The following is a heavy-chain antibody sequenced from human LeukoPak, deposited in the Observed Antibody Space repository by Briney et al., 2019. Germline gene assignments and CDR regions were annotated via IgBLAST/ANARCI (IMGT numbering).Heavy chain of an antibody. V-gene: IGHV3-30*04. J-gene: IGHJ4*02. D-gene: IGHD6-19*01. CDR2: ISYDGGNK. CDR1: GFTFSSYA. Sequence: PGRSLRLSCAASGFTFSSYAMHWVRQAPGKGLEWVAVISYDGGNKYYADSVKGRFTISRDNSKNTLYLQMNSLRAEDTAVYYCARVSIAVAGRLFDYWGQGTLVTVSS. CDR3: ARVSIAVAGRLFDY.